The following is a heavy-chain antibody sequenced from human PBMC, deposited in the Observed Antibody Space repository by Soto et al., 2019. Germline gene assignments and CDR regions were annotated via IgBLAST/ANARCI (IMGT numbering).Heavy chain of an antibody. D-gene: IGHD3-10*01. CDR3: AKDLMSFYGSGSGFT. V-gene: IGHV3-30*18. CDR2: ISYDGSNK. J-gene: IGHJ4*02. Sequence: QVQLVESGGGVVQPGRSLRLSCAASGFPFSNYGMSWVRQAPGKGLEWVAVISYDGSNKYYADSVKGRFTISRDNSKNTLYLQMNSLRAEETAVYYCAKDLMSFYGSGSGFTWGQGTLVTVSS. CDR1: GFPFSNYG.